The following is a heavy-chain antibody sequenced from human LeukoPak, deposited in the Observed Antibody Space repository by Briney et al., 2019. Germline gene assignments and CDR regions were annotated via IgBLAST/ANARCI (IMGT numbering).Heavy chain of an antibody. CDR3: ARGALGYCSSTSCYFSWFDP. J-gene: IGHJ5*02. CDR2: INHSGST. CDR1: GGSFSGYY. Sequence: SETLSLTCAVYGGSFSGYYWSWIRQPPGKGLEWIGEINHSGSTNYNPSLKSRVTISVDTSKNQFSLKLSSVTAADTAVYCCARGALGYCSSTSCYFSWFDPWGQGTLVTVSS. D-gene: IGHD2-2*01. V-gene: IGHV4-34*01.